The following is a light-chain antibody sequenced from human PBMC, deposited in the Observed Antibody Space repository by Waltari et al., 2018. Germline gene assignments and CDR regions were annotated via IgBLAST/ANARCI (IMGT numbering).Light chain of an antibody. J-gene: IGLJ3*02. CDR3: AAWDDSLNGRV. Sequence: QSVLTQPPSASGAPGQPVTISCSGSSSTIGINTVTWYQQLPGTAPKLLIYANYHRPSGVPDRFSGSKSDTSASLAISGLQSEDEADYFCAAWDDSLNGRVFGGGTKLTVL. CDR2: ANY. CDR1: SSTIGINT. V-gene: IGLV1-44*01.